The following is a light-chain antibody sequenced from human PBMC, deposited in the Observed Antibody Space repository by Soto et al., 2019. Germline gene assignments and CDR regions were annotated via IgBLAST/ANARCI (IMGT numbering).Light chain of an antibody. CDR2: EVS. J-gene: IGLJ2*01. CDR3: SSYTSSTTLI. CDR1: SSDIGDYNY. Sequence: QSALTQPASVSGSPGQSITISCTGTSSDIGDYNYVSWYQQHPGKAPKLIIYEVSYRPSGVSDRFSGSKSGNTASLTISGLQAEDEADYYCSSYTSSTTLIFSGGTKLTVL. V-gene: IGLV2-14*01.